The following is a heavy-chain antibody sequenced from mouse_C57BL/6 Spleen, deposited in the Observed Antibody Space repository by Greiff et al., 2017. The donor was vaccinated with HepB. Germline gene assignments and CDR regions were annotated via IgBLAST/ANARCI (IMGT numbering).Heavy chain of an antibody. CDR1: GYAFSSYW. CDR3: ARRGYDADYAMDY. V-gene: IGHV1-82*01. J-gene: IGHJ4*01. D-gene: IGHD2-3*01. CDR2: IYPGDGDT. Sequence: QVQLQQSGPELVKPGASVKISCKASGYAFSSYWMNWVKQRPGKGLEWIGRIYPGDGDTNYNEKFKGKATLTADKSSSTAYMQLSSLTSEDSAVYFCARRGYDADYAMDYWGQGTSVTVSS.